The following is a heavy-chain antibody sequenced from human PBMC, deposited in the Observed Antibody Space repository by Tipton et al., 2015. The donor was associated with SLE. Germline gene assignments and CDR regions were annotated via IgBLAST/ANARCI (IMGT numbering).Heavy chain of an antibody. CDR3: AMQQLRDYYYYRLDV. J-gene: IGHJ6*02. CDR2: IYYSGST. CDR1: GGSISSYY. V-gene: IGHV4-59*08. Sequence: TLSLTCTVSGGSISSYYWSWIRQPPGKGLEWIGYIYYSGSTNYNPSLKSRVTISIDTSNNLFYLNLSSVTAADTAVYYCAMQQLRDYYYYRLDVWGQGTTVTVSS. D-gene: IGHD5-18*01.